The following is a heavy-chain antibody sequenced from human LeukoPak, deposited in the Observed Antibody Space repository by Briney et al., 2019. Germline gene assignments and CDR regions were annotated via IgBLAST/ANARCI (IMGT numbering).Heavy chain of an antibody. Sequence: SQTLSLTCTVSGGSISSGGYYWSWIRQHPGKGLEWIGYIYYSGSTYYNPSLKSRVTISVDTSKNQFSLKLSSVTAADTAVYYCAKGLTGRTNSHWFDPWGQGTLVTVSS. CDR1: GGSISSGGYY. V-gene: IGHV4-31*03. CDR3: AKGLTGRTNSHWFDP. D-gene: IGHD3-9*01. J-gene: IGHJ5*02. CDR2: IYYSGST.